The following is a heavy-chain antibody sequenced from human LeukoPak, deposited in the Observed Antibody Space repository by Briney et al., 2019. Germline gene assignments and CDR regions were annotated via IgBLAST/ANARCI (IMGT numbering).Heavy chain of an antibody. CDR2: ISGGGGTT. CDR3: AKDRETAYDFWSGYSFDY. J-gene: IGHJ4*02. Sequence: PGGSLRLSCAASGFTFNSYALNWVRQAPGKGLQWVSFISGGGGTTDYADSVKGRFTISRDNSKKTLYLQMNSLRAEDTAVYYCAKDRETAYDFWSGYSFDYWGQGTLVTVSS. D-gene: IGHD3-3*01. CDR1: GFTFNSYA. V-gene: IGHV3-23*01.